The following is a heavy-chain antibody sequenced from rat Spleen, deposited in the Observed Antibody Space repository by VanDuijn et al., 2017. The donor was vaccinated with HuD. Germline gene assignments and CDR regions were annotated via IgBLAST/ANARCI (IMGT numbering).Heavy chain of an antibody. Sequence: EVKLVESGGGLVQPGRSLKLSCVASGFNFNDHWMGWVRQAPGKGLEWIGEINKDSSVIKYAPSSKDKFFISRDNAQSTLYLQMSKLGSEDTAIYYCAREELGVRDWGQGVMVTVSP. CDR3: AREELGVRD. D-gene: IGHD5-1*01. V-gene: IGHV4-2*01. CDR1: GFNFNDHW. J-gene: IGHJ2*01. CDR2: INKDSSVI.